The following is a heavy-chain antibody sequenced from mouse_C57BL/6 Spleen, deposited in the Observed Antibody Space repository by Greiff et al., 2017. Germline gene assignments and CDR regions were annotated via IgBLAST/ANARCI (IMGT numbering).Heavy chain of an antibody. J-gene: IGHJ2*01. D-gene: IGHD3-2*02. CDR2: IDPSDSET. CDR3: ARGTAQVYFDY. Sequence: QVQLQQPGAELVRPGSSVKLSCKASGYTFTSYWMHWVKQRPIQGLEWIGNIDPSDSETHYTQKFKDKATLTVDKSSSTAYMQLSSLTSEDSAVYYCARGTAQVYFDYWGKGTTLTVSS. CDR1: GYTFTSYW. V-gene: IGHV1-52*01.